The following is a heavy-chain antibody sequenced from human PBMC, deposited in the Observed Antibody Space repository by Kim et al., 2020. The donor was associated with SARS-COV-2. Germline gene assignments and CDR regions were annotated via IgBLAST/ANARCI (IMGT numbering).Heavy chain of an antibody. D-gene: IGHD2-2*01. CDR1: GFTLPDHA. J-gene: IGHJ4*02. CDR2: IRSKAHAGTT. CDR3: TRGGNGIKIPGYY. V-gene: IGHV3-49*04. Sequence: GGSLRLSCTASGFTLPDHAMSWVRQAPGKGLEWVGFIRSKAHAGTTEYAASVKGRFSFSRDDSKNTAYLQMNSLKTEDTAVYYCTRGGNGIKIPGYYWGQGTSVTVSS.